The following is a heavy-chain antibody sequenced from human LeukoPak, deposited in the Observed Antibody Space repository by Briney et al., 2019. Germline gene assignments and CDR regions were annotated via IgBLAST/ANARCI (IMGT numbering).Heavy chain of an antibody. CDR1: GFTFSSYS. CDR3: ARSSGWYHRGPDYYYYYMDV. Sequence: GGSLRLSCAASGFTFSSYSMNWVRQAPGKGLEWVSSISSSSSCIYYADSVKGRFTISRDNAKNSLYLQMNSLRAEDTAVYYCARSSGWYHRGPDYYYYYMDVWGKGTTVTVS. D-gene: IGHD6-19*01. J-gene: IGHJ6*03. V-gene: IGHV3-21*01. CDR2: ISSSSSCI.